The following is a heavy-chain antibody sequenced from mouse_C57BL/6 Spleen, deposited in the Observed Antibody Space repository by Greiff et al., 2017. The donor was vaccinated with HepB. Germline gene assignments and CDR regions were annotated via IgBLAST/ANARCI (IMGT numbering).Heavy chain of an antibody. CDR1: GYTFTDYN. V-gene: IGHV1-18*01. Sequence: VQLKESGPELVKPGASVKIPCKASGYTFTDYNMDWVKQSHGKSLEWIGDINPNNGGTIYNQKFKGKATLTVDKSSSTAYMELRSLTSEDTAVYYCARWGDYDDEGLDYWGQGTTLTVSS. CDR2: INPNNGGT. CDR3: ARWGDYDDEGLDY. D-gene: IGHD2-4*01. J-gene: IGHJ2*01.